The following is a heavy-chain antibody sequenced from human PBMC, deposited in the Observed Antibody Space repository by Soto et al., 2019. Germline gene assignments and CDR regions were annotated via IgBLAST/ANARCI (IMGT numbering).Heavy chain of an antibody. CDR2: ISPRSGGT. CDR1: GYTFIDYY. J-gene: IGHJ4*02. CDR3: ARPPGYISDWYYFDL. Sequence: GASVKVSCKASGYTFIDYYMHWVRQAPGRGFEWMGRISPRSGGTNYAQKFQGRVTMTWDTSLNTAYMELSSLISEDTAVYYCARPPGYISDWYYFDLWGQGTLVTVSS. D-gene: IGHD3-9*01. V-gene: IGHV1-2*02.